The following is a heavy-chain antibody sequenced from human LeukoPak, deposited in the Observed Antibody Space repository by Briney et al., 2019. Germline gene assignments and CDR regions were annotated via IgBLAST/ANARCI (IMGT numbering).Heavy chain of an antibody. Sequence: QPSETLSPTCTVSGGSISSYYWSWIRQPPGKGLEWIGYIYYSGSTNYDPSLKSRVTISVDTSKNQFSLKLSSVTAADTAVYYCASADYYDSSGYYLGYWGQGTLVTVSS. D-gene: IGHD3-22*01. J-gene: IGHJ4*02. V-gene: IGHV4-59*01. CDR3: ASADYYDSSGYYLGY. CDR2: IYYSGST. CDR1: GGSISSYY.